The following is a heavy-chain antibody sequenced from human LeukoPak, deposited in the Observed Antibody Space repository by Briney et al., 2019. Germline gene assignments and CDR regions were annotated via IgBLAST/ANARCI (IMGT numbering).Heavy chain of an antibody. CDR3: ARGPVTGDGALIDY. J-gene: IGHJ4*02. Sequence: SETLSLTCAVSGGSISGGGYSWNWIRQPPGKGLEWIGFVYHTGSAYYSPSLESRVAISVDKSKSQFSLKLNSVTAADTAVYFCARGPVTGDGALIDYWGQGTLVTVSS. D-gene: IGHD7-27*01. CDR1: GGSISGGGYS. CDR2: VYHTGSA. V-gene: IGHV4-30-2*01.